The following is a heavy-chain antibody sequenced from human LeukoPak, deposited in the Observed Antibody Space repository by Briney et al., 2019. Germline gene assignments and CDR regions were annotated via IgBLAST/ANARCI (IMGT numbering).Heavy chain of an antibody. V-gene: IGHV4-38-2*01. J-gene: IGHJ4*02. D-gene: IGHD6-13*01. CDR2: IYHSGST. Sequence: PSETLSLTXAVSGYSISSGYYWGWIRQPPGKGLEWIGSIYHSGSTYYNPSLKSRVTISVDTSKNQFSLKLSSVTAADTAVYYCGVGKEQLALYYFDYWGQGTLVTVSS. CDR3: GVGKEQLALYYFDY. CDR1: GYSISSGYY.